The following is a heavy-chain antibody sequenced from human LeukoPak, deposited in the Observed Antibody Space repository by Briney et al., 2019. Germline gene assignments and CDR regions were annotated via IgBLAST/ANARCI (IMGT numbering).Heavy chain of an antibody. CDR2: CDPEDGET. J-gene: IGHJ4*02. CDR1: GYTLTELS. V-gene: IGHV1-24*01. Sequence: GASVKVSCKVSGYTLTELSMHWVRQAPGKGLEWMGGCDPEDGETIYAQKFQGRGTMTEDTSTDTAYMELSSLRSEDTAVYYCATEFSSGYHQSYFDYWGQGTLVTVSS. D-gene: IGHD3-22*01. CDR3: ATEFSSGYHQSYFDY.